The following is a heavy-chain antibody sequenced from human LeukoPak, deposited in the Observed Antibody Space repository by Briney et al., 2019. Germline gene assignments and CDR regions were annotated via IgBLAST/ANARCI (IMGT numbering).Heavy chain of an antibody. J-gene: IGHJ3*02. D-gene: IGHD1-14*01. CDR1: GFTLSNHW. V-gene: IGHV3-7*03. Sequence: GGSLRLSCAASGFTLSNHWMTWVRQAPGEGLEWVANIKQDGSEKYYVDSVKGRFTISRDNAKTSLYLQMNSLRAEDTAVYYCARDVLAAGATGTFDIWGQGTMVTVSS. CDR3: ARDVLAAGATGTFDI. CDR2: IKQDGSEK.